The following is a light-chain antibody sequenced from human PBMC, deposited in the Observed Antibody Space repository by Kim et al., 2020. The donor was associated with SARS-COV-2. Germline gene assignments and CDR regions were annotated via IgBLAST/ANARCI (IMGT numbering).Light chain of an antibody. CDR1: NIGSKS. CDR2: YDI. J-gene: IGLJ3*02. Sequence: APGKTARIPCGGNNIGSKSVLWYQQKPGQAPVLVIYYDIDRPSGIPERFSGSNSGNTATLTISRVEAGDEADYYCQVWDSSSDHWVFGGGTKLTVL. V-gene: IGLV3-21*04. CDR3: QVWDSSSDHWV.